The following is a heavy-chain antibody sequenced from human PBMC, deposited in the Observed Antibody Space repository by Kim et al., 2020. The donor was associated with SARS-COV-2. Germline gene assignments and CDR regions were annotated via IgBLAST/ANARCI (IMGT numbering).Heavy chain of an antibody. Sequence: GQSLKISCKGSGYSFTSYWIGWVRQMPGKGLEWMGIIYPGDSDTRYSPSFQGQVTISADKSISTAYLQWSSLKASDTAMYYCARRGYYDSSGPSALQLAFDPWGQGTLVTVSS. CDR2: IYPGDSDT. CDR1: GYSFTSYW. V-gene: IGHV5-51*01. J-gene: IGHJ5*02. D-gene: IGHD3-22*01. CDR3: ARRGYYDSSGPSALQLAFDP.